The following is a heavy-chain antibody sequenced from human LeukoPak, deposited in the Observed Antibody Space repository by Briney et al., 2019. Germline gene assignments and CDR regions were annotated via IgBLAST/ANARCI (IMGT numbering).Heavy chain of an antibody. CDR1: GFTFSSYG. CDR3: ARDISGWYIGMFDY. J-gene: IGHJ4*02. D-gene: IGHD6-19*01. V-gene: IGHV3-30*02. Sequence: GGSLRLSCAASGFTFSSYGMHWVRQAPGKGLEWVAFIRYDGSNKYYADSVKGRFTISRDNSKNTLYLQMNSLRAEDTAVYYCARDISGWYIGMFDYWGQGTLVTVSS. CDR2: IRYDGSNK.